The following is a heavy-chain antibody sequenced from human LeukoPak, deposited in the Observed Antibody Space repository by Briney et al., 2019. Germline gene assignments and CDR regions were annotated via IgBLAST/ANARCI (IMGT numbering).Heavy chain of an antibody. CDR1: GFTVSRNY. D-gene: IGHD3-9*01. CDR3: ARDKRHDILTGYNGPDV. V-gene: IGHV3-66*01. CDR2: IYSGGRT. Sequence: GGSLRLSCAASGFTVSRNYMNWVRHAPGKGLEWVSVIYSGGRTYYAESVKGRFNISRENSKNTLYLKMNSLRVEDTAVYYCARDKRHDILTGYNGPDVWGQGTTVTVSS. J-gene: IGHJ6*02.